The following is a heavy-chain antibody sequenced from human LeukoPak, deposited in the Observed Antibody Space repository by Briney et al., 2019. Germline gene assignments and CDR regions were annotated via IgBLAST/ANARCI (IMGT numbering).Heavy chain of an antibody. CDR3: AKLASLCTSTSCVRGGFDY. V-gene: IGHV3-30-3*02. CDR1: GFTFSSYA. CDR2: ISYDGSNK. Sequence: PGRSLRLSCAASGFTFSSYAMHWVRQAPGKGLEWVAVISYDGSNKYYADSVKGRFTVFRDNSKNTLYLQMNSLRAEVTAKYYCAKLASLCTSTSCVRGGFDYWGQGTLVTVSS. J-gene: IGHJ4*02. D-gene: IGHD2-2*01.